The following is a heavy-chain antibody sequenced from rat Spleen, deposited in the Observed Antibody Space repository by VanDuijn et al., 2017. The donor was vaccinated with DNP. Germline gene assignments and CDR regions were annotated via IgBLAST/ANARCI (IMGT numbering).Heavy chain of an antibody. CDR2: IGSDGYAP. Sequence: EVQLVESGGGLVQPGRSLKLSCAASGFTFSDYYMAWVRQAPTKGLEWVAYIGSDGYAPYYGDSVKGRFTISRDNVKSTLYLQMNSLRSEDMATYYCIRWNSGHFDYWGQGVMVTVSS. V-gene: IGHV5-22*01. J-gene: IGHJ2*01. CDR3: IRWNSGHFDY. CDR1: GFTFSDYY. D-gene: IGHD4-3*01.